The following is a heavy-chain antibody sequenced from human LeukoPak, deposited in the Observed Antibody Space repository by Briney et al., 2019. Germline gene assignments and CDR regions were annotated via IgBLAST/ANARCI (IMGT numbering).Heavy chain of an antibody. CDR1: GGSFSGYY. CDR2: INHSGST. D-gene: IGHD2-2*01. Sequence: SETLSLTCAVYGGSFSGYYWSWIRQPPGKGLEWIGEINHSGSTNYNPSLKSRVTISVDTSKNQFSLKLGSVTAADTAVYYCARGGGYRAPIVVVPAAIRFDYWGQGTLVTVSS. J-gene: IGHJ4*02. CDR3: ARGGGYRAPIVVVPAAIRFDY. V-gene: IGHV4-34*01.